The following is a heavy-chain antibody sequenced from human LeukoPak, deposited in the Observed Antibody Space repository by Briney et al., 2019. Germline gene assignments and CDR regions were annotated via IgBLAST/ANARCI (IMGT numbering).Heavy chain of an antibody. CDR1: GFTFSSYE. Sequence: QPGGSLRLSCAASGFTFSSYEMNWVRQAPGKGLEWVSYISSSGSTIYYADSVKGRFTISRDNAKNSLYLQMNSLRAEDTAVYYCARDPGDAFDIWGQGTMVTVSS. V-gene: IGHV3-48*03. D-gene: IGHD7-27*01. J-gene: IGHJ3*02. CDR3: ARDPGDAFDI. CDR2: ISSSGSTI.